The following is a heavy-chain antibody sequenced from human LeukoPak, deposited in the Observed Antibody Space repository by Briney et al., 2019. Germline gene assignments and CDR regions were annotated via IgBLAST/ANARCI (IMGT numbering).Heavy chain of an antibody. V-gene: IGHV3-23*01. CDR1: GFTVSSYA. CDR3: AKDPHTGYSFAY. Sequence: GESLKISCVFSGFTVSSYAMSWVRQAPGKGLEWVSSLSGSGGSTYYADSVKGRFTISRDNSKNTLYLQMNSLRVEDTAVYYCAKDPHTGYSFAYWGQGTLVTVSS. CDR2: LSGSGGST. D-gene: IGHD5-18*01. J-gene: IGHJ4*02.